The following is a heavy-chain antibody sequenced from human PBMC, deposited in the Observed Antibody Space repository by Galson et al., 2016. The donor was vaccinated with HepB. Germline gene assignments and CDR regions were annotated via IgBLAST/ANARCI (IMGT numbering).Heavy chain of an antibody. Sequence: QSGAEVKKPGESLTISCEASGYSFTSNWIAWVRQLPGKGLEWMGFVYPGDSDTRYSPPFEGQVTISADRSISTAYLHWSSLKDSDTAVYYCARHKFDDYYYYYALDVWGQGTTVTVSS. CDR2: VYPGDSDT. CDR1: GYSFTSNW. V-gene: IGHV5-51*01. J-gene: IGHJ6*02. D-gene: IGHD3-9*01. CDR3: ARHKFDDYYYYYALDV.